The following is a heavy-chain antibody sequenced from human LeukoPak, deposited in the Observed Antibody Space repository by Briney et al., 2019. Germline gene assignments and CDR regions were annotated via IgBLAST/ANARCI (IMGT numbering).Heavy chain of an antibody. CDR1: GGSISSYY. Sequence: SETLSLTCTVSGGSISSYYWSWIRQPPGKGLEWIGYIYYSGSTNYNPSLKSRVTISVDTSKNQFSLKLSSVTAADTAVYYCARDHEGFDPWGQGTQATVSP. J-gene: IGHJ5*02. CDR2: IYYSGST. CDR3: ARDHEGFDP. V-gene: IGHV4-59*01.